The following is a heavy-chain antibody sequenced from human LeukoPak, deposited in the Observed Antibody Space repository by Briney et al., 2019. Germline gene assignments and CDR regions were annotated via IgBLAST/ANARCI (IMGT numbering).Heavy chain of an antibody. Sequence: ASVTVSCKASGYTFTSYGISWVRQAPGQGLEWMGWISAYNGNTNYIQKLQGRVTMTTDTSTSTAYVELRSLRSDDSAVYYCARDEGSSSQPFDYWGQGTLVTVSS. CDR3: ARDEGSSSQPFDY. V-gene: IGHV1-18*01. CDR2: ISAYNGNT. CDR1: GYTFTSYG. D-gene: IGHD6-6*01. J-gene: IGHJ4*02.